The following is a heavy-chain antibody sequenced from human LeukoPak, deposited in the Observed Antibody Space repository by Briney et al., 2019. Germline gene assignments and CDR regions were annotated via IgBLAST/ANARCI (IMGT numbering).Heavy chain of an antibody. D-gene: IGHD1-26*01. CDR1: GYTFTIYA. Sequence: ASVKVSCKASGYTFTIYAMHWVRQAPGQRLEWMGWINAGNGNTKYSQKFQGRVTITRDTSASTAYMELSSLRSEDTAVYFCAKYSGSYYYPPNWDSWGQGTLVTVSS. V-gene: IGHV1-3*01. CDR3: AKYSGSYYYPPNWDS. CDR2: INAGNGNT. J-gene: IGHJ4*02.